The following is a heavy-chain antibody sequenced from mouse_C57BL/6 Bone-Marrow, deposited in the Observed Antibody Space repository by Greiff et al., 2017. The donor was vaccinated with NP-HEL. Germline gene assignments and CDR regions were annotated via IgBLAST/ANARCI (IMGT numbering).Heavy chain of an antibody. J-gene: IGHJ4*01. CDR2: IYPRDGST. CDR1: GYTFTSYD. CDR3: ATYEYDGNYAMDY. D-gene: IGHD2-4*01. Sequence: QVQLKESGPELVKPGASVKLSCKASGYTFTSYDINWVKQRPGQGLEWIGWIYPRDGSTKYNEKFKGKATLTVDTSSSTAYMELHSLTSEDSAVYFCATYEYDGNYAMDYWGQGTSVTVSS. V-gene: IGHV1-85*01.